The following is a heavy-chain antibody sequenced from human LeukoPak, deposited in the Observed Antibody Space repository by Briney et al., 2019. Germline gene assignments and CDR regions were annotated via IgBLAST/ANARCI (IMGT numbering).Heavy chain of an antibody. D-gene: IGHD6-13*01. CDR2: IYTSGST. Sequence: PSETLSLTCTVSGGSISSYYWSWLRQPPGKGLEWIGYIYTSGSTNYNPSLKSRVTISVDTSKNQFSLKLSSVTAADTAVYHCARDLIAYSSQTYYFDYWGQGTLVTVSS. CDR3: ARDLIAYSSQTYYFDY. CDR1: GGSISSYY. J-gene: IGHJ4*02. V-gene: IGHV4-4*09.